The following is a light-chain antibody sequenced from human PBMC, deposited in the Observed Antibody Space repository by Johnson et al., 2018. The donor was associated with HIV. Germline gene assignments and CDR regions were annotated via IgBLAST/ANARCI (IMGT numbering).Light chain of an antibody. V-gene: IGLV1-51*02. CDR1: SSNIGNKY. CDR2: ENS. CDR3: GTWDTSLSAGGV. J-gene: IGLJ1*01. Sequence: QSVLTQPPSVSAAPGQKVTISCSGSSSNIGNKYISWYQQLPGTAPKLLISENSKRPSGIPDRFSGSKSGTSATLGLTGLPTGDEADYYCGTWDTSLSAGGVFGSGTKVTVL.